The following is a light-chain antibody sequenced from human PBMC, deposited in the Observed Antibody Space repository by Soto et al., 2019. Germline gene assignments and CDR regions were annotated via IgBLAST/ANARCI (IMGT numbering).Light chain of an antibody. CDR1: SSDIGDYNY. V-gene: IGLV2-14*01. CDR2: DVS. CDR3: RSYTSSSNLVV. J-gene: IGLJ2*01. Sequence: QSALTQPASVSGSPGQSITISCTGTSSDIGDYNYVSWYQQHPGKAPKLMIYDVSNRPSGISNRFSGSKSGNTASLTISGLQPEDEADYPCRSYTSSSNLVVFGGGTKLTVL.